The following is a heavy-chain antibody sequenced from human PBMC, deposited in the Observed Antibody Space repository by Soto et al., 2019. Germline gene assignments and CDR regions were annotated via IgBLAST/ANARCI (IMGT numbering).Heavy chain of an antibody. Sequence: EVQLVESGGGLIQPGGSLRLSCAASGFTVSRNYMNWVRQAPGKGLEWVSVIYTGGTTYYADSVKGRFTISRDNFKNTLYLQMSSLRAEDTAVYYCTGAGETGSSSSHEVGDYWGQGTQVTVSS. J-gene: IGHJ4*02. D-gene: IGHD6-6*01. V-gene: IGHV3-53*01. CDR1: GFTVSRNY. CDR3: TGAGETGSSSSHEVGDY. CDR2: IYTGGTT.